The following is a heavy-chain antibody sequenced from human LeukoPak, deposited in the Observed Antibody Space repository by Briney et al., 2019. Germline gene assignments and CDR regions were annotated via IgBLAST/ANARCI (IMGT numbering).Heavy chain of an antibody. V-gene: IGHV1-24*01. D-gene: IGHD2-2*01. Sequence: GASVKVSCKVSGYTLTELSMHWVRQAPGKGLEWMGGFDPEDGETIYAQKFQGRVTMTEDTSTDTAYMGLSSLRSEDTAVYYCAAQVPAAANWFDPWGQGTLVTVSS. CDR2: FDPEDGET. CDR1: GYTLTELS. J-gene: IGHJ5*02. CDR3: AAQVPAAANWFDP.